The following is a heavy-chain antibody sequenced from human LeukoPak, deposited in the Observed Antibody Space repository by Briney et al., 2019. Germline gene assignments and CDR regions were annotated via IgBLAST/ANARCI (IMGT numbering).Heavy chain of an antibody. CDR2: ITSSGNTI. V-gene: IGHV3-48*03. J-gene: IGHJ4*02. Sequence: GGSLRLSCAASGFTFSSYEMNWVRQAPGKGLEWVSYITSSGNTIYYADSVRGRFTISRDNSRNTLYLQMISPRPEDTAVYYCAKDTSIGKYCTNGVCSPFDYWGRGTLVTVSS. CDR3: AKDTSIGKYCTNGVCSPFDY. CDR1: GFTFSSYE. D-gene: IGHD2-8*01.